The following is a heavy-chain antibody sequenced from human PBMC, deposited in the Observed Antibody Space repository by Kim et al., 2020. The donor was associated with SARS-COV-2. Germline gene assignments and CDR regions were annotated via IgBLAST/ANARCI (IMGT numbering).Heavy chain of an antibody. V-gene: IGHV4-39*01. CDR3: ARQVVSAWFNFDL. D-gene: IGHD2-15*01. J-gene: IGHJ3*01. Sequence: YYNLSLKNRLTISVDTSKKQFSLKVNSVTAADTAMYYCARQVVSAWFNFDLWGQGTMVTVSS.